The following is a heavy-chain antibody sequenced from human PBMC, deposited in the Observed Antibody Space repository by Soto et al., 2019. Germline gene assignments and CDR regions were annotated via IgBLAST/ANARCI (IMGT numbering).Heavy chain of an antibody. Sequence: AAVKVSCNASGGTFSSYAISWMRQAPGQGLEWMGGIIPIFGTANYAQKFQGRVTITADKSTSTAYMELSSLRSEDTAVYYCARDLGGTIITAAEYPGIGDVWRQGTTVTVSS. V-gene: IGHV1-69*06. J-gene: IGHJ6*02. CDR3: ARDLGGTIITAAEYPGIGDV. CDR1: GGTFSSYA. CDR2: IIPIFGTA. D-gene: IGHD1-26*01.